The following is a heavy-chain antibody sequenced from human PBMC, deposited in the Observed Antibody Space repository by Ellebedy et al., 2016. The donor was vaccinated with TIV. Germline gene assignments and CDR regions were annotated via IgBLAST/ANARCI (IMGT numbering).Heavy chain of an antibody. CDR2: ISSSSSRTI. Sequence: GESLKISXAASGFTFIIYSLNWVRQAPGKGLEWVSYISSSSSRTIYYADSVKGRFTISRDNAKNSLYLQMNSLRAEDTAVYYCAAAAGAGDDAFDIWGQGTMVTVSS. V-gene: IGHV3-48*01. D-gene: IGHD6-13*01. J-gene: IGHJ3*02. CDR3: AAAAGAGDDAFDI. CDR1: GFTFIIYS.